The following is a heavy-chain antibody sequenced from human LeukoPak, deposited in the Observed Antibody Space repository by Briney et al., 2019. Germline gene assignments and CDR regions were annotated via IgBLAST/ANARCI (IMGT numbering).Heavy chain of an antibody. CDR1: GFTFRDYY. D-gene: IGHD2-2*01. CDR3: ARDLREDIVVVPAAMSSSWFDP. CDR2: ISTSGSTI. V-gene: IGHV3-11*04. J-gene: IGHJ5*02. Sequence: GGSLRLSCAASGFTFRDYYMNWIRQAPGKGLEWVSYISTSGSTIYYADSVKGRFTISRDNATNSLYLQMNSLRAEDTAVYYCARDLREDIVVVPAAMSSSWFDPWGQGTLVTVSS.